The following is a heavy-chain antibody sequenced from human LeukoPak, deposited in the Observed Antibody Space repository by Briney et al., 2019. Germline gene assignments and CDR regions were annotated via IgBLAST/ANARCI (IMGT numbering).Heavy chain of an antibody. D-gene: IGHD3-10*01. J-gene: IGHJ4*02. CDR1: GFTVSSNY. Sequence: PGGSLRLSCAAAGFTVSSNYVSWVRQAPGKGLEWVSIIYSAGATYYADSVRGRLTISRDNSKNTVSLQMNSLRAEDTAVYYCASGGLGARKYYSDPFHYWGQGTLVTVSS. V-gene: IGHV3-53*01. CDR2: IYSAGAT. CDR3: ASGGLGARKYYSDPFHY.